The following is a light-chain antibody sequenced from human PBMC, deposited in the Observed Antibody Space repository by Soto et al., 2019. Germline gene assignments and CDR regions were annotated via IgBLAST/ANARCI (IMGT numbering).Light chain of an antibody. CDR1: SSDVGSYNL. CDR2: EFS. J-gene: IGLJ1*01. V-gene: IGLV2-23*02. CDR3: CSYAGSSTYV. Sequence: QSVLTQPASVSGSPGQSITISCTGTSSDVGSYNLVSWYQQHPGKAPKLMIYEFSKRPSGVSNRFSGSKSGNTASLTVSGLQAEDEADYYCCSYAGSSTYVFGTGTKAPS.